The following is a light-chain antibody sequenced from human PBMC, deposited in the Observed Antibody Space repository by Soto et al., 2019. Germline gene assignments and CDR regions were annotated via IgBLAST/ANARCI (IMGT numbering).Light chain of an antibody. Sequence: EIVMTQSPATLSVSPGERATLACRASQSVSNNLAWYQQKPGQAPRLLIYAASTRATGIPARFSGRWSGTKFTVTLSRLQSEDFAIYYCQQEKNLPYTFGQGTNLEIK. J-gene: IGKJ2*01. CDR2: AAS. CDR1: QSVSNN. CDR3: QQEKNLPYT. V-gene: IGKV3-15*01.